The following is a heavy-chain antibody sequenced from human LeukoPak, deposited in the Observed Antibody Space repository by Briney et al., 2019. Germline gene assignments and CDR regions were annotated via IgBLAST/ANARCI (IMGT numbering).Heavy chain of an antibody. J-gene: IGHJ6*03. CDR2: IKSKTDGGTT. Sequence: GGSLRLSCAASGFTFSNAWMSWVRQAPGKGLEWVGRIKSKTDGGTTDYAAPVKGRFTISRDDSKNTLYLQMNSLKTEDTAVYYCAKAAVAGHPYYYYYYMDVWGKGTTVTVSS. CDR3: AKAAVAGHPYYYYYYMDV. V-gene: IGHV3-15*01. D-gene: IGHD6-19*01. CDR1: GFTFSNAW.